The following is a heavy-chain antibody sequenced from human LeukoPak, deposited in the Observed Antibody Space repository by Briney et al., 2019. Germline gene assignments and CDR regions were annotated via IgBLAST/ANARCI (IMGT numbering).Heavy chain of an antibody. CDR1: GFTFSSYW. D-gene: IGHD6-19*01. Sequence: GGSLRLSCAASGFTFSSYWMHWVRQAPGKGLVWVSRINTDGSTTSYADSVKGRFTISRDNARNTLYLQMSSLRAEETAVYYCARDLGVAALDNWGQGTLVTVSS. V-gene: IGHV3-74*01. CDR2: INTDGSTT. J-gene: IGHJ4*02. CDR3: ARDLGVAALDN.